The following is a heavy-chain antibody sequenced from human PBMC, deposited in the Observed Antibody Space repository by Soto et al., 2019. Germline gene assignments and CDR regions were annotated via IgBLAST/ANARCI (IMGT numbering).Heavy chain of an antibody. V-gene: IGHV3-23*01. CDR1: GFPFGDFA. CDR3: TRDPRITDF. Sequence: GGSLRLSCAGSGFPFGDFAMSWVRQGPGKGLEWISDISVSGGSSDYADSVKGRFTISRDNSKNTLFLQMNSLRGEDTAVYYCTRDPRITDFWGQGTLVTVSS. CDR2: ISVSGGSS. J-gene: IGHJ4*02. D-gene: IGHD3-16*01.